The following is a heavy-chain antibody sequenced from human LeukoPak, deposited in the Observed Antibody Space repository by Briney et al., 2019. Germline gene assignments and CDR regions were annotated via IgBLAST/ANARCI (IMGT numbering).Heavy chain of an antibody. CDR1: GFTFSSYS. D-gene: IGHD3-16*02. V-gene: IGHV3-21*01. CDR3: ARADYVWGSYRYTPPNYYYGMDV. CDR2: FSSSRSYI. Sequence: GGPLRLSCAASGFTFSSYSMNGVRQAPGKGLVWVSSFSSSRSYIYYADSEKGRFTISRDNAKHSLYLQMNSLRAEDTAVYYCARADYVWGSYRYTPPNYYYGMDVWGQGTTVTVSS. J-gene: IGHJ6*02.